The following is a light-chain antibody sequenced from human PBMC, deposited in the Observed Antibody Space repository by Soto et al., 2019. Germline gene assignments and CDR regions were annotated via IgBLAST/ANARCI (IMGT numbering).Light chain of an antibody. CDR2: AAS. CDR1: QGIRSF. V-gene: IGKV1-9*01. J-gene: IGKJ4*01. CDR3: QHLNSYPRALT. Sequence: DIQLTQSPSLLSASVGDRVTITCRASQGIRSFLAWYQQKLGKAPKLLIYAASTLQSGVSLRFSGSGSGTEFTLTISSLQPEDSATYYWQHLNSYPRALTFGGGTKVEI.